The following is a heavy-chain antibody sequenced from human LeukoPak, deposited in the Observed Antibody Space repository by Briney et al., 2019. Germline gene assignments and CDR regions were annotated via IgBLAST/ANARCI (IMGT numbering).Heavy chain of an antibody. CDR1: GYTFTDYY. J-gene: IGHJ4*02. CDR3: ARPAKSTVDTVTLHY. D-gene: IGHD4-17*01. CDR2: INPNSGGT. Sequence: ASVKVSCKASGYTFTDYYMHWVRQAPGQGLEWMGWINPNSGGTNNAQKFQGRITMTRDTSISTAYMELSRLRSDDTAVYYCARPAKSTVDTVTLHYWGQGTLVTVSS. V-gene: IGHV1-2*02.